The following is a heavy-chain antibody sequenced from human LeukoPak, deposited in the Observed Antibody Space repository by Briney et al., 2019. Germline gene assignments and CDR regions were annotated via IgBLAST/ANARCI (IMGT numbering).Heavy chain of an antibody. J-gene: IGHJ4*02. CDR3: ARRLLDPSGYFDY. D-gene: IGHD3-3*01. Sequence: SVKVSCKASGGTFSSYAISWVRQAPGQGLEWMGGIIPIFGTANYAQKFQGRVTITADESTSTAYMELSSLRSEDTAVYYCARRLLDPSGYFDYWGQGTLVTVSS. V-gene: IGHV1-69*01. CDR2: IIPIFGTA. CDR1: GGTFSSYA.